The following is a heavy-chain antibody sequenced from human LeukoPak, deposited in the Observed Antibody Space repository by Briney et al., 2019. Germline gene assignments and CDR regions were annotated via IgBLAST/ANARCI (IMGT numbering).Heavy chain of an antibody. J-gene: IGHJ3*02. D-gene: IGHD3-10*01. V-gene: IGHV1-46*01. CDR1: GYTITSNY. CDR2: INPSGGST. Sequence: ASVKVSCKASGYTITSNYMHWVRQAPGQGLEWMGIINPSGGSTSFAQKFQGRVTMTRDTSTSTVYMELSSLRSEDTAVYYCARDIHPKSGSGSLYAFDIWGQGTMVTVSS. CDR3: ARDIHPKSGSGSLYAFDI.